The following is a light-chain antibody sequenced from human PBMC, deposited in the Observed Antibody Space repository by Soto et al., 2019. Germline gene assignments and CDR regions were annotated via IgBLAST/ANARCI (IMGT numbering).Light chain of an antibody. CDR3: QQSYSTPT. J-gene: IGKJ5*01. CDR2: AAS. V-gene: IGKV1-39*01. Sequence: DLQMTQSPSSLSASVGDRVTITCRASQSISSYLSWYQQKPGKAPKLLIYAASSLQSGVPSRFSGSESGTDFTLTISSLQPEDFATYYCQQSYSTPTFGQGTRLEIK. CDR1: QSISSY.